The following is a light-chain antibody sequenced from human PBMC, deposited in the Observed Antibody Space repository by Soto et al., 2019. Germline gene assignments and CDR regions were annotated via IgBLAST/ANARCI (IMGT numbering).Light chain of an antibody. CDR1: QGISNY. Sequence: DIKMTQSPSAMSASVGDRVTITCRASQGISNYLAWFQQKTGKVPKHLIYAAASLQSGVPSRFSGGGSGTEFTLTISRPQSEYFATYYCLQHKRYPLTFGGGTKWE. CDR3: LQHKRYPLT. CDR2: AAA. V-gene: IGKV1-17*03. J-gene: IGKJ4*01.